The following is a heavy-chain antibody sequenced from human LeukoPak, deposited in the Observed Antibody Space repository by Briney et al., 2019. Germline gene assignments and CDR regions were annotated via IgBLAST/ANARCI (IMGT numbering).Heavy chain of an antibody. V-gene: IGHV3-23*01. Sequence: GGSLRLSCATSGFTFTTYGMIWVRQAPGKGLEWVLGISGSGSNTYYADSVKGRFTSSRDSSKNTLYLQMNSLRAEDTAVYYCARDLAGSSSWYREYYYGMDVWGQGTTVTVSS. CDR3: ARDLAGSSSWYREYYYGMDV. CDR1: GFTFTTYG. D-gene: IGHD6-13*01. J-gene: IGHJ6*02. CDR2: ISGSGSNT.